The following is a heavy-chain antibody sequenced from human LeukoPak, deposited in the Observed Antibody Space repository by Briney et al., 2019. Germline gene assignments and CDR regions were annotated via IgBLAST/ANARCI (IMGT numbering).Heavy chain of an antibody. V-gene: IGHV4-59*10. J-gene: IGHJ4*02. CDR2: IYTTGST. Sequence: SETLSLTCAVYGGSFSSYYWSWIRQPAGKGLEWIGRIYTTGSTNYNPSLKSRVTMSVDTSKNQFSLKLSSVTAADTAVYYCARARSGSGSYSDYWGQGTLVTVSS. D-gene: IGHD1-26*01. CDR1: GGSFSSYY. CDR3: ARARSGSGSYSDY.